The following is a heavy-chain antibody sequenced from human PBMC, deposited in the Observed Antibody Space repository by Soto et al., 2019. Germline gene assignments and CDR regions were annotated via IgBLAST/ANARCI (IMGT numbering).Heavy chain of an antibody. J-gene: IGHJ6*02. D-gene: IGHD3-10*01. CDR1: GGTFSSYA. CDR2: IIPIFGTA. Sequence: SVKVSCKASGGTFSSYAISWVRQAPGQGLEWMGGIIPIFGTANYAQKFQGRVTITADESTSTAYMELSSLRSEDTAVYYCASSLGKFGELPSYGMDVWGQGTTVTVSS. V-gene: IGHV1-69*13. CDR3: ASSLGKFGELPSYGMDV.